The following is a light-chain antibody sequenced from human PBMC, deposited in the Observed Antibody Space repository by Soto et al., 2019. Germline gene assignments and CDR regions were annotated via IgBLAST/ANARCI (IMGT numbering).Light chain of an antibody. Sequence: QSALTQPPSLSGTPGKRVTISCSGSNSNIGRYSVNWYQHFPGTAPKILIYSDDERPSGSPDRFSGSKSGTSASLAISGLQSEDEAEYYCAAWDDNLNGPLFGGGTKLTVL. CDR1: NSNIGRYS. CDR3: AAWDDNLNGPL. V-gene: IGLV1-44*01. CDR2: SDD. J-gene: IGLJ3*02.